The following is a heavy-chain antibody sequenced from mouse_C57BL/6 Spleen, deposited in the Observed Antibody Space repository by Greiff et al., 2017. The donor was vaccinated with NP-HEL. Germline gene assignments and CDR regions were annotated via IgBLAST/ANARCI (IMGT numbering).Heavy chain of an antibody. D-gene: IGHD2-4*01. Sequence: QVQLQQPGAELVRPGSSVKLSCKASGYTFTSYWMDWVKQRPGQGLEWIGNIYPSDSETHYNQKFKDKATLTVDKSSSTAYMQLSSLTSEDSAVYYCAREDSTMITREGFAYWGQGTLVTVSA. CDR2: IYPSDSET. CDR1: GYTFTSYW. V-gene: IGHV1-61*01. J-gene: IGHJ3*01. CDR3: AREDSTMITREGFAY.